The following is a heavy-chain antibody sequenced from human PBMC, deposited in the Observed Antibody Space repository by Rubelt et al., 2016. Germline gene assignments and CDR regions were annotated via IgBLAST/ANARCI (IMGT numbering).Heavy chain of an antibody. CDR1: GGSISAYY. CDR3: ARDRDLGYCSGGSCYTDY. Sequence: QVQLQESGPGLVEPSETLSLTCTVSGGSISAYYWSWIRQSPGKGLEWLGYISYSESNYNPSLKSRVSMSVDTSKNQFSLKLSSVTAADTAVYFCARDRDLGYCSGGSCYTDYWGQGTLVTVSS. CDR2: ISYSES. D-gene: IGHD2-15*01. V-gene: IGHV4-59*12. J-gene: IGHJ4*02.